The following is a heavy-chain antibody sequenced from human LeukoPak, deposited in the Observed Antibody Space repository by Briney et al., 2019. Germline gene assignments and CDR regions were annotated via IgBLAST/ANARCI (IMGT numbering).Heavy chain of an antibody. Sequence: GSSVKVSCTASGGTFSSYAISWVRQAPGQGLEWMGGIIPIFGTANYAQKFQGRVTITADKSTSTAYMELSSLRSEDTAVYYCVGYGTDAFDIWGQGTMVTVSS. CDR1: GGTFSSYA. CDR3: VGYGTDAFDI. D-gene: IGHD5-18*01. V-gene: IGHV1-69*06. CDR2: IIPIFGTA. J-gene: IGHJ3*02.